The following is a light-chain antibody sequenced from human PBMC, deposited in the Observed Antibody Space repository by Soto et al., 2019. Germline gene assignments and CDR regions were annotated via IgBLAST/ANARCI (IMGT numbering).Light chain of an antibody. Sequence: DIQMTQSPSTLSGSVGDRGTITCRASQTISSWLAWYKQKPGKAPKLLSYKASTLQSGVPSRFRGSGFGTDFTLTISSLQAEDFASYYCQQLRSYPSTFGGGTKVDIK. CDR1: QTISSW. CDR2: KAS. V-gene: IGKV1-5*03. J-gene: IGKJ4*01. CDR3: QQLRSYPST.